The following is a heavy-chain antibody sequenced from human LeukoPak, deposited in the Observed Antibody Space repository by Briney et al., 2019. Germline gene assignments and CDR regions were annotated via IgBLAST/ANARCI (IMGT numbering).Heavy chain of an antibody. CDR3: ARAPVTSCRGAFCYPFDC. D-gene: IGHD4-17*01. Sequence: GGSLRLSCAASGFTFSSYWMSWVRQAPGKGLEWVSATSSSDPGTYYAPSVRGRFTIYRDNSKNTVYLQMNSLRVEDAAIYYCARAPVTSCRGAFCYPFDCWGQGTRLTVSS. CDR2: TSSSDPGT. V-gene: IGHV3-23*01. J-gene: IGHJ4*02. CDR1: GFTFSSYW.